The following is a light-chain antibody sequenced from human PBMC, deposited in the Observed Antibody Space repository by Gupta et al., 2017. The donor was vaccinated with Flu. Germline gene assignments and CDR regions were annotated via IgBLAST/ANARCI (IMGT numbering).Light chain of an antibody. CDR1: QSINTY. CDR3: QQYNSYSYT. J-gene: IGKJ2*01. Sequence: DIQMTQSPSTLSASVGDRVAITCRASQSINTYLAWYQQKPGKAPKLLIYKASSLESGVPSRFSGSGSGTEFTITISSLQHDDFATYYCQQYNSYSYTFGQGTKLEIK. V-gene: IGKV1-5*03. CDR2: KAS.